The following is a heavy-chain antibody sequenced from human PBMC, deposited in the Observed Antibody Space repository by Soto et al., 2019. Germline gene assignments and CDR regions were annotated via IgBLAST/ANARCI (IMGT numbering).Heavy chain of an antibody. J-gene: IGHJ4*02. V-gene: IGHV4-34*01. CDR2: INHSGST. CDR1: GGSISNHY. CDR3: ARRVSILYYFDY. D-gene: IGHD3-9*01. Sequence: SETLSLTCTVSGGSISNHYWSWIRQPPGKGLEWIGEINHSGSTNYNPSLKSRVTISVDTYKKQLSLKLSSATAADTAVYYCARRVSILYYFDYWGQGTPVTVSS.